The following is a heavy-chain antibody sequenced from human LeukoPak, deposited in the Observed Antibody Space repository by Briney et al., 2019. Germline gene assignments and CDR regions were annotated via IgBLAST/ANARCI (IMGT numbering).Heavy chain of an antibody. Sequence: PGGSLRLSCVASGFAFSSHYMTWVRQAPGKGLEWVSSISSSSSYIYYADSVKGRFTISRDNAKNSLYLQMNSLRAEDTAVYYCARDSDFWSGGWYYYYMDVWGKGTTVTVSS. V-gene: IGHV3-21*01. J-gene: IGHJ6*03. D-gene: IGHD3-3*01. CDR2: ISSSSSYI. CDR1: GFAFSSHY. CDR3: ARDSDFWSGGWYYYYMDV.